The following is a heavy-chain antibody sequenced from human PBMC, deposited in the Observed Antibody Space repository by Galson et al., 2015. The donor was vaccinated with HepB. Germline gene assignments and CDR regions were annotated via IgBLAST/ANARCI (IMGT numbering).Heavy chain of an antibody. V-gene: IGHV1-18*01. D-gene: IGHD3/OR15-3a*01. J-gene: IGHJ3*02. CDR2: ISPYNGHA. CDR3: ARVDCDLRLFDI. CDR1: GYTFASYG. Sequence: SVKVSCKASGYTFASYGITWVRQAPGQGLECMGWISPYNGHAMYAQKFEGRVAMTTDTPRNTAYLEVTSLRSDDTAVYYCARVDCDLRLFDIWGQGTMVTVS.